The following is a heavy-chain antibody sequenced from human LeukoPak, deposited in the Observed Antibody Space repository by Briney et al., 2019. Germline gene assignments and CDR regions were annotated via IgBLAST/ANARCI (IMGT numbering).Heavy chain of an antibody. D-gene: IGHD6-19*01. CDR2: ISSSSTI. J-gene: IGHJ6*02. Sequence: GGSLRLSCAASGFTFSSYSMNWVRQAPGKGLEWVSYISSSSTIYYADSVKGRFTISRDNAKNSLYLQMNSLRAEDTAVYYCARDGSSDSSGWYRYYYYYGMDVWGQGTTVTVSS. CDR1: GFTFSSYS. CDR3: ARDGSSDSSGWYRYYYYYGMDV. V-gene: IGHV3-48*01.